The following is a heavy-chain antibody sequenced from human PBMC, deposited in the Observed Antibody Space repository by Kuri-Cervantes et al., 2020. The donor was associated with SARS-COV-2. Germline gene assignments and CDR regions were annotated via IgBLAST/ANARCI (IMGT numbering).Heavy chain of an antibody. D-gene: IGHD2-15*01. CDR2: IGGSGGST. Sequence: LTCAASGFTLSSYYMSWVSQAPGRGLEWVSAIGGSGGSTYYADSVKGRFTISRDNSKNTLYLQMNSLRAEHTAVYYCAKYTSGGFRSRGAFDYWGQGTLVTVSS. J-gene: IGHJ4*02. CDR3: AKYTSGGFRSRGAFDY. V-gene: IGHV3-23*01. CDR1: GFTLSSYY.